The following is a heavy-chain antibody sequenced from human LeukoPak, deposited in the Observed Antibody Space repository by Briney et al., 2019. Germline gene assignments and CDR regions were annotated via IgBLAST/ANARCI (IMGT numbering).Heavy chain of an antibody. D-gene: IGHD3-16*02. CDR3: ARGVVWGSYRHFDY. V-gene: IGHV4-59*01. J-gene: IGHJ4*02. CDR1: GRSISSYY. CDR2: IYYSGST. Sequence: PSETLSLTCTVSGRSISSYYWSWIRQPPGKGLEWIGYIYYSGSTNYNPSLKSRVTISVDTTKNQFSLKLSSVTAADTAVYYCARGVVWGSYRHFDYWGQGTLVTVSS.